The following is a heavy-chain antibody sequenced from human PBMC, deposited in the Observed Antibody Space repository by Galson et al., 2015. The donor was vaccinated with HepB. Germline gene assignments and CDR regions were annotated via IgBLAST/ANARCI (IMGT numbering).Heavy chain of an antibody. CDR3: ARSIVGATSPVDY. J-gene: IGHJ4*02. Sequence: SLRLSCAASGFTFSSYSMNWVRQAPGKGLEWVSSISSSSSYIYYADSVKGRFTISRDNAKNSLYLQMNSLRAEDTAVYYCARSIVGATSPVDYWGQGTLVTVSS. D-gene: IGHD1-26*01. V-gene: IGHV3-21*01. CDR1: GFTFSSYS. CDR2: ISSSSSYI.